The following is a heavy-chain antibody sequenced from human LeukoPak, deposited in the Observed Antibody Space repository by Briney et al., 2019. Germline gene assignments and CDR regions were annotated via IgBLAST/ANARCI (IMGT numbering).Heavy chain of an antibody. CDR1: GGSINTYY. V-gene: IGHV4-59*04. J-gene: IGHJ4*02. CDR2: INYSGTT. D-gene: IGHD3-22*01. CDR3: ARHRAPRDYYDSSGHFDY. Sequence: SETLSLTCTISGGSINTYYWNWIRQPPGKGLEWIGYINYSGTTYYNPSLKSRVTISVDTSKNQFSLKLSSVTAADTAVYYCARHRAPRDYYDSSGHFDYWGQGTLVTVSS.